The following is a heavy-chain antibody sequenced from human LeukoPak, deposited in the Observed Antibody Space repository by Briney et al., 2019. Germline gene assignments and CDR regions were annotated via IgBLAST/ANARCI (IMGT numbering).Heavy chain of an antibody. CDR2: IYHSGST. CDR3: ARDPPSSSWYDWFDP. J-gene: IGHJ5*02. V-gene: IGHV4-4*02. Sequence: PSETLSLTCAVSGGSISSSNWWSWVRQPPGKGLEWIGEIYHSGSTNYNPSLKSQVTISVDKSKNQFSLKLSSVTAADTAVYYCARDPPSSSWYDWFDPWGQGTLVTVSS. CDR1: GGSISSSNW. D-gene: IGHD6-13*01.